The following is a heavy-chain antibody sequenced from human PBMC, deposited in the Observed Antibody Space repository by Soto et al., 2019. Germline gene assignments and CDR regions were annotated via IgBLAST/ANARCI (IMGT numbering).Heavy chain of an antibody. CDR2: IIPIFGTA. V-gene: IGHV1-69*01. CDR3: ARGTQIVVVPAAMSRGYYYYGMDV. Sequence: QVQLVQSGAEVKKPGSSVKVSCKASGGTFSSYAISWVRQAPGQGLEWMGGIIPIFGTANYEQKVQGRVTITADESTSTAYMELSSLRAEDTAVYYCARGTQIVVVPAAMSRGYYYYGMDVWGQGTTVTVSS. J-gene: IGHJ6*02. CDR1: GGTFSSYA. D-gene: IGHD2-2*01.